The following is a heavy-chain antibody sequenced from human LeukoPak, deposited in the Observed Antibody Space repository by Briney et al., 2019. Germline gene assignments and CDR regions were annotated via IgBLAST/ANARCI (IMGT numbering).Heavy chain of an antibody. CDR3: ARAATYCGGDCYRTLDS. CDR1: GFTFSTYE. D-gene: IGHD2-21*02. J-gene: IGHJ5*02. Sequence: GGSLRLSCAATGFTFSTYEFNWVRQAPGKGLEWVAYISASGGTIYYADSVKGRFTISRNNAFNSLYLQMNSLRAEDTAVYYCARAATYCGGDCYRTLDSWGQGSRVTVSS. V-gene: IGHV3-48*03. CDR2: ISASGGTI.